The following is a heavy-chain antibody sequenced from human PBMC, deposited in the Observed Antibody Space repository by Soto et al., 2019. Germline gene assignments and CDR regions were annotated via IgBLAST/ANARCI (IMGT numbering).Heavy chain of an antibody. Sequence: GGSLRLSCAASGFTFCSYGMHWVRQAPGKGLEWVAVISYDGSNKYYADSVKGRFTISRDNSKNTLYLQMNSLRAEDTAVYYCAKEISAYCGGDGPSYGMDVWGQGTTVTVSS. V-gene: IGHV3-30*18. CDR3: AKEISAYCGGDGPSYGMDV. CDR2: ISYDGSNK. D-gene: IGHD2-21*01. J-gene: IGHJ6*02. CDR1: GFTFCSYG.